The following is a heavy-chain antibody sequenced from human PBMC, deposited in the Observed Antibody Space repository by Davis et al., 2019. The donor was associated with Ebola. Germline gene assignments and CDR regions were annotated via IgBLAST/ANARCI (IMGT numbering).Heavy chain of an antibody. J-gene: IGHJ4*02. Sequence: SETLSLTCTVSGGSISSRSYYWGWIRQPPGKGLEWIGSIYYSGSTYYNPSLKSRVTISVDTSKNQFSLKLSSVTAADTAVYYCARQKDFWSGYYTRWYFDYWGQGTLVTVSS. CDR3: ARQKDFWSGYYTRWYFDY. V-gene: IGHV4-39*01. CDR2: IYYSGST. D-gene: IGHD3-3*01. CDR1: GGSISSRSYY.